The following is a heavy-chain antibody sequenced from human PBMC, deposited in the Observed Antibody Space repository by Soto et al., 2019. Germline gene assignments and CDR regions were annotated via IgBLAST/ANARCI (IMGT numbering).Heavy chain of an antibody. CDR3: ARDAKGLSNDVLVTFDI. CDR1: GDTFTNYA. V-gene: IGHV1-69*06. Sequence: QVQLVQSGTEVKKPGSSVKVSCKSSGDTFTNYAISWVRQAPGQGLEWLGGIIPFFNTSNYAQKFQGRVTITADKSTTKAYMELSSLGSEDTAVYYCARDAKGLSNDVLVTFDIWGQGTKVTVSS. J-gene: IGHJ3*02. D-gene: IGHD3-16*02. CDR2: IIPFFNTS.